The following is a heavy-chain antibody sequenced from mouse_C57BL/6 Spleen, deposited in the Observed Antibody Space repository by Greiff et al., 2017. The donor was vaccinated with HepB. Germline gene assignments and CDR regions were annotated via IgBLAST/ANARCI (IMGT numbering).Heavy chain of an antibody. J-gene: IGHJ2*01. Sequence: QVHVKQSGAELVRPGASVTLSCKASGYTFTDYEMHWVKQTPVHGLEWIGAIDPETGGTAYNQKFKGKAILTADKSSSTAYMELRSLTSEDSAVYYCTRVSSGYGGYFDYWGQGTTLTVSS. D-gene: IGHD3-2*02. CDR3: TRVSSGYGGYFDY. CDR2: IDPETGGT. CDR1: GYTFTDYE. V-gene: IGHV1-15*01.